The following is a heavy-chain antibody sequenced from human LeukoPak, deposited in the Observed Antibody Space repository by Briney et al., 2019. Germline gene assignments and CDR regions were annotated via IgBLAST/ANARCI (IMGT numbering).Heavy chain of an antibody. Sequence: GASVKVSCKASGGTFSSYAISWVRQAPGQGLEWMGGIIPIFGTANYAQKFQGRVTITADKSTSTAYMELSSLRSEDTAVYYCARVEYYYDSSGYYEAGAFDIWGQGTMVTVSS. V-gene: IGHV1-69*06. CDR2: IIPIFGTA. J-gene: IGHJ3*02. CDR1: GGTFSSYA. CDR3: ARVEYYYDSSGYYEAGAFDI. D-gene: IGHD3-22*01.